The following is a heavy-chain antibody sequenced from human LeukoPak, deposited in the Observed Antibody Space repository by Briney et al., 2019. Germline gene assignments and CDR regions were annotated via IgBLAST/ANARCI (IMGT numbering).Heavy chain of an antibody. Sequence: SETLSLTCTVSGGSISSYYWSWIRQPPGKGLEWIGYIYYSGSTNYNPSLKSRVTISVDTSKNQFSLKLSSVTAADTAVYYCARETPGYYYDSSGPFDYWGQGTLVTVSS. CDR3: ARETPGYYYDSSGPFDY. CDR2: IYYSGST. CDR1: GGSISSYY. D-gene: IGHD3-22*01. J-gene: IGHJ4*02. V-gene: IGHV4-59*01.